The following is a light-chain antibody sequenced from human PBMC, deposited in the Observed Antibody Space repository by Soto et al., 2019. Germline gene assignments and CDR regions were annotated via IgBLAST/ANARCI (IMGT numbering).Light chain of an antibody. CDR1: QSVSSSY. J-gene: IGKJ5*01. CDR3: QQRSNWPIT. Sequence: EIVLTQSPGTLSLSPGERATLSCRASQSVSSSYLAWYQQKPGQALRLLIYDASNGATGIPARFSGSGSGTNFTLTIRSLEPEDFAVDYCQQRSNWPITLGQGTRLEIK. V-gene: IGKV3-11*01. CDR2: DAS.